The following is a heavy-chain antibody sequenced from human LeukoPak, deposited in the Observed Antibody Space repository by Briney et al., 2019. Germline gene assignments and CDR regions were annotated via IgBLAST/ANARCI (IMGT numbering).Heavy chain of an antibody. CDR2: ITSSSTYI. CDR1: GFALSSHW. Sequence: GGSLRLSCAASGFALSSHWMTWVRQAPGKGLEWVSSITSSSTYIYYTDSVKGRFTISRENAKNSLYLQMNSLRVEDTAVYYCARDSRGYSYGFWGQGTLVTVSS. V-gene: IGHV3-21*06. D-gene: IGHD5-18*01. J-gene: IGHJ4*02. CDR3: ARDSRGYSYGF.